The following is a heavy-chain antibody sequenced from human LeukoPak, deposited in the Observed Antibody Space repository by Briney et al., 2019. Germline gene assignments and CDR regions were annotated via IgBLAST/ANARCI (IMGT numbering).Heavy chain of an antibody. CDR2: ISGSGGST. D-gene: IGHD1-26*01. CDR1: GFTFTSYA. V-gene: IGHV3-23*01. J-gene: IGHJ4*02. Sequence: GGSLRLSCAASGFTFTSYAMSWVRQAPGKGLEWVSAISGSGGSTYYADSVKGRFTISSDNSKNTLYLQMNSLRAEDTAVYYCAKRGAEVGATVAPGDYWGQGTLVTVSS. CDR3: AKRGAEVGATVAPGDY.